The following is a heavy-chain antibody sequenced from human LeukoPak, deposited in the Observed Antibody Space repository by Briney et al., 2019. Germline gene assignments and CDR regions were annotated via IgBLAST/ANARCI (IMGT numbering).Heavy chain of an antibody. V-gene: IGHV1-69*04. Sequence: SVKVSCKASGGTFSSYAISWARQAPGQGLEWMGRIIPILGIANYAQKFQGRVTITADKSTSTAYMELSSLRSEDTAVYNCARDLYSYGYGTCEHWGDGELVTVSS. J-gene: IGHJ4*03. D-gene: IGHD5-18*01. CDR3: ARDLYSYGYGTCEH. CDR2: IIPILGIA. CDR1: GGTFSSYA.